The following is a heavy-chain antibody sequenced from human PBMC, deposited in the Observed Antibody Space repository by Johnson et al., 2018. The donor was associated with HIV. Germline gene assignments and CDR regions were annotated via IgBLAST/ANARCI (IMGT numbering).Heavy chain of an antibody. CDR2: IKHDGSEK. CDR1: RFTFSNYW. Sequence: VQLVESGGGLVQPGGSLRLSCAASRFTFSNYWMSWVRQAPGKGLEWVANIKHDGSEKYYVDSVKGRFTISRDNAKNSLYLQMNSLRAEDTAVYYCATSHGGQWVDGAFDIWGQGTMVTVSS. CDR3: ATSHGGQWVDGAFDI. D-gene: IGHD6-19*01. V-gene: IGHV3-7*02. J-gene: IGHJ3*02.